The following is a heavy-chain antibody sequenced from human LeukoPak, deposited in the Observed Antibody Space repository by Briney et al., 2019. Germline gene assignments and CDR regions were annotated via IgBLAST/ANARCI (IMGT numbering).Heavy chain of an antibody. V-gene: IGHV1-69*04. D-gene: IGHD3-22*01. CDR3: ASGDYDSSGYSDY. Sequence: ASVKVSCKASGGTSSSYAISWVRQAPGQGLEWMGRIIPILGIANYAQKFQGRVTITADKSTSTAYMELSSLRSEDTAVYYCASGDYDSSGYSDYWGQGTLVTVSS. CDR1: GGTSSSYA. J-gene: IGHJ4*02. CDR2: IIPILGIA.